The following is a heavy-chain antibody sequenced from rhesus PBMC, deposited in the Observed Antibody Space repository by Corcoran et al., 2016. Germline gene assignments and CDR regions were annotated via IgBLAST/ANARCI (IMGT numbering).Heavy chain of an antibody. CDR3: ARLTGTTNY. CDR2: ITYSGST. D-gene: IGHD1-7*02. Sequence: QVQLQESGPGLVKPSETLSLTCAVSGYSISSGYYWSWIRQPPGKGLEWIGDITYSGSTSYNPTLKSRVTISRDTSKNQFSLKLSSVTAADTAVYYCARLTGTTNYWGQGVLVTVSS. CDR1: GYSISSGYY. V-gene: IGHV4-122*02. J-gene: IGHJ4*01.